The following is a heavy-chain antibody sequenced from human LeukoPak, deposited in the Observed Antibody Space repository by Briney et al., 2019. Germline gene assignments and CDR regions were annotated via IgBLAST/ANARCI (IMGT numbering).Heavy chain of an antibody. CDR1: GYTFTGYQ. Sequence: ASVKVSCKASGYTFTGYQMHWVRQAPGQGLEWMGRINPNSGATNYAQKFQGRVTMTRDTSISTAYMELSRLRSDDTAVYYCASPRISGDSSGYYDTLQCWGQGTLVTFSS. V-gene: IGHV1-2*06. J-gene: IGHJ1*01. D-gene: IGHD3-22*01. CDR3: ASPRISGDSSGYYDTLQC. CDR2: INPNSGAT.